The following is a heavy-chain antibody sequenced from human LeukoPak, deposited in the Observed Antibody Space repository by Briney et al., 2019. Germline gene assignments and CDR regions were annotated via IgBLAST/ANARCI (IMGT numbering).Heavy chain of an antibody. CDR1: GGTFSRYS. D-gene: IGHD6-13*01. V-gene: IGHV1-69*02. J-gene: IGHJ6*02. CDR3: ARTERGRAAVYGMDV. Sequence: SVKVSCKASGGTFSRYSISWVRQAPGQGLEWMGRISPIPGITNYAQEFQGRVTITADKSTSTAYMEVSSLRSEDTAVYYCARTERGRAAVYGMDVWGQGTTVTVSS. CDR2: ISPIPGIT.